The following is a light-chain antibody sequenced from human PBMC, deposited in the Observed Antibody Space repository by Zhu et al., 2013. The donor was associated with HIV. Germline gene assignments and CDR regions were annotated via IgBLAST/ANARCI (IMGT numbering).Light chain of an antibody. Sequence: QSVLTQPPSVSAAPGQTVTISCSGSRANIGNNYVSWYQQLPGTAPKVLISDNNKRPSGIPDRFSGPKSGTSATLGITGLQTGDEADYYCGTWDNSLSAGVFGGGTKLT. V-gene: IGLV1-51*01. CDR2: DNN. CDR3: GTWDNSLSAGV. CDR1: RANIGNNY. J-gene: IGLJ3*02.